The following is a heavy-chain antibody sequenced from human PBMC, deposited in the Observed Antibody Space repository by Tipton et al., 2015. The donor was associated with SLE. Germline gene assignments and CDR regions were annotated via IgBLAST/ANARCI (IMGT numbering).Heavy chain of an antibody. V-gene: IGHV1-69*09. J-gene: IGHJ4*02. CDR3: TLRKRSMVLSPAVSDY. D-gene: IGHD4/OR15-4a*01. Sequence: QLVQSGAEVKKPGSSVKVSCKASGGTLSTYGITWVRQAPGQGLEWLGGSVPVPRIVKYAQKFQGRVTITADTSVSTAYMELSSLTSEDTAVYYCTLRKRSMVLSPAVSDYWGQGTLVTVSS. CDR2: SVPVPRIV. CDR1: GGTLSTYG.